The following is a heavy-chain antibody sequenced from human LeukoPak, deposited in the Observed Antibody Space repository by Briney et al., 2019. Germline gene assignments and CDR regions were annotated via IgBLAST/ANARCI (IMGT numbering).Heavy chain of an antibody. CDR3: ARETRVRAGSWTYNYYYMDV. J-gene: IGHJ6*03. CDR2: ISSSGSTI. CDR1: GFTFSSYE. Sequence: GGSLRLSCAASGFTFSSYEMDWVRQAPGKGLEWVSDISSSGSTIYYADSVKGRFTISRDNAKNSLYLQMNSLRAEDTAVYYCARETRVRAGSWTYNYYYMDVWGEGTTVTVSS. D-gene: IGHD6-13*01. V-gene: IGHV3-48*03.